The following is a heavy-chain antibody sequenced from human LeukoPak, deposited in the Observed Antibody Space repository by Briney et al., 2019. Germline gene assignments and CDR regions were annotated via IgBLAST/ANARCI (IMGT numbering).Heavy chain of an antibody. Sequence: GGSLRLSCAGSGFTFSSYAMSWVRQAPGQGLEWVSVISDSGDYTSYADSVRGRFTISRDNSRNMLYLQMISLRPEDTAVYYCAKDTSIGKYCTNGVCSPFDYWGQGTLVTVSS. J-gene: IGHJ4*02. CDR2: ISDSGDYT. CDR3: AKDTSIGKYCTNGVCSPFDY. D-gene: IGHD2-8*01. V-gene: IGHV3-23*01. CDR1: GFTFSSYA.